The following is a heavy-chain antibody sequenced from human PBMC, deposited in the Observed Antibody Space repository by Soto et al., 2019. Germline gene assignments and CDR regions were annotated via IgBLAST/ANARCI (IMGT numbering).Heavy chain of an antibody. CDR1: GGTFSSYA. J-gene: IGHJ5*02. CDR2: IIPIFGTA. CDR3: ATFPRYSSEIWWFDP. V-gene: IGHV1-69*12. D-gene: IGHD6-19*01. Sequence: QVQLVQSGAEVKKPGSSVKVSCKASGGTFSSYAISWVRQAPGQGLEWMGGIIPIFGTANYEQKFQGRVTITADESTSTAYMELSSLRSEDTAVYYCATFPRYSSEIWWFDPWGQGTLVTVSS.